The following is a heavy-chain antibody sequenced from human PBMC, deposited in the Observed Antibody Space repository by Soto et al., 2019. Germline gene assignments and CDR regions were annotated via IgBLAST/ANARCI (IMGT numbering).Heavy chain of an antibody. CDR1: GGSFSGYY. D-gene: IGHD5-18*01. Sequence: SETLSLTCAVYGGSFSGYYWSWIRQPPGKGLEWIGEINHSGSTNYNPSLKSRVTISVDTSKNQFSLKLSSVTAADTAVYYCARSDTSMADYGGRGILVIVSS. CDR2: INHSGST. J-gene: IGHJ4*02. CDR3: ARSDTSMADY. V-gene: IGHV4-34*01.